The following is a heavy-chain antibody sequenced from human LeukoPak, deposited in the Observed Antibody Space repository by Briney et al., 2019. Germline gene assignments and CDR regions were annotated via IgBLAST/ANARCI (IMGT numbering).Heavy chain of an antibody. Sequence: GGSLRLSCAASGFTFSSYRMNWVRQAPGWGLERVSSISSSSSYISYADSVNGRFPIPRDSAKNARYLQMNRLRAEDTAVYYCARKGNSRGRNIYYWGQGTLVTVSS. CDR1: GFTFSSYR. CDR3: ARKGNSRGRNIYY. D-gene: IGHD6-19*01. V-gene: IGHV3-21*01. CDR2: ISSSSSYI. J-gene: IGHJ4*02.